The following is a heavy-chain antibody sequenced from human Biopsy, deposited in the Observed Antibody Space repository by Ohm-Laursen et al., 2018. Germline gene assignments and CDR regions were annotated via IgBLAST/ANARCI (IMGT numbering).Heavy chain of an antibody. Sequence: GSLRLSCAAAGFTFSNYYMHWVRQAPGKGLLWVSRIKRDGTTTDYAESVKGRFTISRDNAKNTLYLQMNSLRAEDTAVYYCARGDFFAYSTFDYWGQGALVTVSS. V-gene: IGHV3-74*01. D-gene: IGHD4-11*01. CDR1: GFTFSNYY. CDR2: IKRDGTTT. J-gene: IGHJ4*02. CDR3: ARGDFFAYSTFDY.